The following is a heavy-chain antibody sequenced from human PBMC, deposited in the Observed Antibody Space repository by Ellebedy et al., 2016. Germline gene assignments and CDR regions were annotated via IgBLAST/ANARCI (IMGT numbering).Heavy chain of an antibody. J-gene: IGHJ6*03. Sequence: GGSLRLSXAASGFTFDDYGMSWVRQAPGKGLEWVSGINWNGGSTGYADSVKGRFTISRDNAKNSLYLQMNSLRAEDTAVYYCARDPNGYMDVWGKGTTVTVSS. CDR1: GFTFDDYG. D-gene: IGHD2-8*01. CDR3: ARDPNGYMDV. V-gene: IGHV3-20*03. CDR2: INWNGGST.